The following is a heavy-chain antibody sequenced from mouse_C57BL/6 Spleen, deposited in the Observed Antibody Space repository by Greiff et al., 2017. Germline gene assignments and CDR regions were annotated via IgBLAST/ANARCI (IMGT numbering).Heavy chain of an antibody. CDR3: ARGGTTVDY. D-gene: IGHD1-1*01. V-gene: IGHV7-3*01. J-gene: IGHJ2*01. CDR2: IRNKANGYTT. Sequence: EVKLMESGGGLVQPGGSLSLSCAASGFTFTDYYMSWVRQPPGKALEWLGFIRNKANGYTTEYSASVKGRFTISRDNSQSILYLQMNALRAEDSATYYCARGGTTVDYWGQGTTLTVSS. CDR1: GFTFTDYY.